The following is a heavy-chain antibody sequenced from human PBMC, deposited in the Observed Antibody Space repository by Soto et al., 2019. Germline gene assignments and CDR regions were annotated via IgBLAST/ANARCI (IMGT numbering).Heavy chain of an antibody. J-gene: IGHJ4*02. CDR3: ARDYYDSSGYYWLY. D-gene: IGHD3-22*01. Sequence: ASVKVSCKASGYTFTSYGISWVRQAPGQGLEWMGWISAYNGDTNYAQKLQGRVTMTTDTSTSTAYMELRSLRSDDTAVYYCARDYYDSSGYYWLYWGQGTLVTVSS. CDR2: ISAYNGDT. V-gene: IGHV1-18*01. CDR1: GYTFTSYG.